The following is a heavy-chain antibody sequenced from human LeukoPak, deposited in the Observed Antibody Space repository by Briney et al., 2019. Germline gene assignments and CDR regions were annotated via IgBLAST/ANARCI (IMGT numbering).Heavy chain of an antibody. CDR3: ATRAPTGYSSSWYGYYFDY. V-gene: IGHV1-46*01. Sequence: APVKVSCKASGYTFTSYYMHWVRQAPGQGLEWMGIINPSGGSTSYAQKFQGRVTMTRDTSTSTVYMELSSLRSEDTAVYYCATRAPTGYSSSWYGYYFDYWGQGTLVTVSS. CDR2: INPSGGST. D-gene: IGHD6-13*01. J-gene: IGHJ4*02. CDR1: GYTFTSYY.